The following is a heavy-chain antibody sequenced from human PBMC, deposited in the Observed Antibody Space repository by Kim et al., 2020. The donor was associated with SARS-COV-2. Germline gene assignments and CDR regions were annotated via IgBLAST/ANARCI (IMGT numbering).Heavy chain of an antibody. J-gene: IGHJ6*02. CDR3: AREPWSSSTSYNKLPAYYYYGMDV. D-gene: IGHD2-2*01. CDR1: GGSISSSSYY. Sequence: SETLSLTCTVSGGSISSSSYYWGWIRQPPGKGLEWIGSIYYSGSTYYNPSLKSRVTISVDTSKNQFSLKLSSVTAADTAVYYCAREPWSSSTSYNKLPAYYYYGMDVWGQGTTVTVSS. V-gene: IGHV4-39*07. CDR2: IYYSGST.